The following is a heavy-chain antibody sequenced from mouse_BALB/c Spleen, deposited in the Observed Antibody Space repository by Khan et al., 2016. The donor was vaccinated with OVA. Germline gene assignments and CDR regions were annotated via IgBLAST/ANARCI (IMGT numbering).Heavy chain of an antibody. V-gene: IGHV5-9-1*01. Sequence: EVELVESGGGLLKPGGSLKLSCAASGFTFSSFAMSWVRQTPEKRLEWVATFSSAGTYTFYPNSVKGRFTFSRDNAKNSLLLQINRLRYDDTAMYDCENGNYGVFAYWGQGTLVTVSA. D-gene: IGHD2-1*01. J-gene: IGHJ3*01. CDR2: FSSAGTYT. CDR3: ENGNYGVFAY. CDR1: GFTFSSFA.